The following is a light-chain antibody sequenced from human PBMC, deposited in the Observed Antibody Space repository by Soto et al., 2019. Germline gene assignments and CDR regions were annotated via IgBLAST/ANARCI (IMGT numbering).Light chain of an antibody. Sequence: QSVLTQPASVSGSPGQSITISCTGTSSDIFTYNYVSWYQQHPGKAPKLMIYEVTNRPSGVSNRFSGSKSGNTASLTISGLQPEDEADYYCSSYTISNTLVFGGGTKLPVL. V-gene: IGLV2-14*01. CDR1: SSDIFTYNY. J-gene: IGLJ2*01. CDR2: EVT. CDR3: SSYTISNTLV.